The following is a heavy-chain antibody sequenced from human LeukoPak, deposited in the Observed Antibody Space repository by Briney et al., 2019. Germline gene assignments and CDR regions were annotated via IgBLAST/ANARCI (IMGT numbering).Heavy chain of an antibody. CDR2: IDPSGSYT. V-gene: IGHV5-10-1*01. Sequence: GESLKISCKGSGYSFTSYWISWVRQMPGKGLEWMGRIDPSGSYTNYSPSFQGHVTISADKSISTAYLQWSSLKASDTAMYYCARHRFGVVITLDYWGQGTLVTVSS. CDR1: GYSFTSYW. J-gene: IGHJ4*02. D-gene: IGHD3-3*01. CDR3: ARHRFGVVITLDY.